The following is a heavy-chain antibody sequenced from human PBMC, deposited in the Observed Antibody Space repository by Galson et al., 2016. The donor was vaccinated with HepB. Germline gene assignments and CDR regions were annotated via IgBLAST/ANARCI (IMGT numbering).Heavy chain of an antibody. CDR3: ARRPESDIVVVPAAQPDV. V-gene: IGHV4-39*01. CDR1: GGSISSSSYY. Sequence: SETLSLTCTVPGGSISSSSYYWGWIRQPPGKGLEWIGSIYYSGSTYYNPSLKSRVTISVDTSKNQFSLKLSSVTAADTAVYYCARRPESDIVVVPAAQPDVWGQGTTVTVSS. J-gene: IGHJ6*02. CDR2: IYYSGST. D-gene: IGHD2-2*01.